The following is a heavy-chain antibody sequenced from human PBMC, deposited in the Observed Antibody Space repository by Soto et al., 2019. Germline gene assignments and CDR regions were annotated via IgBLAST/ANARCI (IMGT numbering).Heavy chain of an antibody. D-gene: IGHD6-13*01. Sequence: QVQLQESGPGLVKPSETLSLTCTVSGGSISSYYWSWIRQPPGKGLEWIGYIYYSGSTNYNPSLKTRDPISVDTSTNQFSLKLSSVTAADTAVYYCARGGSAAAVEYFQHWGQGTLVTVSS. J-gene: IGHJ1*01. CDR2: IYYSGST. V-gene: IGHV4-59*01. CDR1: GGSISSYY. CDR3: ARGGSAAAVEYFQH.